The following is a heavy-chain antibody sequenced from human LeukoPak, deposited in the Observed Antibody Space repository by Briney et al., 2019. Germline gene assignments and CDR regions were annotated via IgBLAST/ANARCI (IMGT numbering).Heavy chain of an antibody. CDR1: GGSISSYY. V-gene: IGHV4-59*12. Sequence: SETLSLTCTVSGGSISSYYWSWIRQPPGKGLEWIGYIYYSGSTYYNPSLKSRVTISVDTSKNQFSLKLSSVTAADTAVYYCARAGGGYVPDYWGQGTLVTVSS. J-gene: IGHJ4*02. D-gene: IGHD5-12*01. CDR3: ARAGGGYVPDY. CDR2: IYYSGST.